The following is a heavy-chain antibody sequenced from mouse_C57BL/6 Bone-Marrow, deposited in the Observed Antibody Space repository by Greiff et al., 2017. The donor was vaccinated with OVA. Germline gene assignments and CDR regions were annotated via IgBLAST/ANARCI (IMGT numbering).Heavy chain of an antibody. V-gene: IGHV5-9-1*02. CDR3: TRPYYYGNHWYFDV. D-gene: IGHD1-1*01. J-gene: IGHJ1*03. CDR1: GFTFSSYA. CDR2: ISSGGDYI. Sequence: EVQLVESGAGLVKPGGSLKLSCAASGFTFSSYAMSWVRQTPEKRLEWVAYISSGGDYIYYADTVKGRFTISRDNARNTLYLQMSSLKSEDTAMYYCTRPYYYGNHWYFDVWGTGTTVTVSS.